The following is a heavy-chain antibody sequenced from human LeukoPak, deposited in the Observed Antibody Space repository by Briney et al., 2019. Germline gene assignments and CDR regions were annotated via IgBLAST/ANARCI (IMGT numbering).Heavy chain of an antibody. CDR1: GFTFSSYA. CDR2: ISGSGGST. J-gene: IGHJ4*02. D-gene: IGHD5-12*01. V-gene: IGHV3-23*01. Sequence: PGGSLRLSCAASGFTFSSYAISWVRQAPGKGLEWVSAISGSGGSTYYADSVKGRFTISRDNSKNTLYLQMNSLRAEDTAVYYCAEDLDIVATITGYWGQGTLVTVSS. CDR3: AEDLDIVATITGY.